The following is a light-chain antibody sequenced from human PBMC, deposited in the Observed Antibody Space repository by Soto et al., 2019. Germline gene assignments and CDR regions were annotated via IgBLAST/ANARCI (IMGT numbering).Light chain of an antibody. Sequence: EIVMTQSPATLSVSPGERVTLSCRASQSVGRSLAWYQQKACQAPRLLIYGASTRATGTPVRFSGSGSGTEFSLTISSLQSEDFVVYYCQQYEKWPLTFGGGTKVEIK. V-gene: IGKV3-15*01. CDR2: GAS. CDR1: QSVGRS. CDR3: QQYEKWPLT. J-gene: IGKJ4*01.